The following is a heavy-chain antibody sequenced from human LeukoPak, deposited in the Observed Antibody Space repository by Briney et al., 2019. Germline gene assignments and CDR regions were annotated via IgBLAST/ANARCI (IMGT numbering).Heavy chain of an antibody. CDR2: INPNRGGT. Sequence: ASVKVSCKASGYTFTGYYMHWVRQAPGQGLEWMGWINPNRGGTNYAQKFQGRVTMTRDTSISTAYMEPSRLRSDDTAVYYCARADGSGSYYNFDYWGQGTLVTVSS. J-gene: IGHJ4*02. CDR1: GYTFTGYY. V-gene: IGHV1-2*02. D-gene: IGHD3-10*01. CDR3: ARADGSGSYYNFDY.